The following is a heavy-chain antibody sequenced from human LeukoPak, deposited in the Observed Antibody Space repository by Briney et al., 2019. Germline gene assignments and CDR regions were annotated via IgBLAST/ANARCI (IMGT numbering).Heavy chain of an antibody. Sequence: GGSLRLSCAASGFTFSSYGMHWVRQAPGKGLEWVAVISYDGSNKYYADSVKGRFTISRDNSKNTLYLQMNSLRAEDTAVYYCARDGDPRYYDFWSGYLDYWGQGTLVTVSS. CDR2: ISYDGSNK. J-gene: IGHJ4*02. CDR3: ARDGDPRYYDFWSGYLDY. V-gene: IGHV3-30*19. D-gene: IGHD3-3*01. CDR1: GFTFSSYG.